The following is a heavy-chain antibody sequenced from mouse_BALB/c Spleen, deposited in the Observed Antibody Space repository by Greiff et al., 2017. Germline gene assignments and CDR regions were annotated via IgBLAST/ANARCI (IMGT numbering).Heavy chain of an antibody. D-gene: IGHD2-4*01. CDR3: ARERDYDYVSSWFAY. CDR1: GYTFTDYN. Sequence: EVMLVESGPELVKPGASVKISCKASGYTFTDYNMHWVKQSHGKSLEWIGYIYPYNGGTGYNQKFKSKATLTVDNSSSTAYMELRSLTSEDSAVYYCARERDYDYVSSWFAYWGQGTLVTVSA. V-gene: IGHV1S29*02. CDR2: IYPYNGGT. J-gene: IGHJ3*01.